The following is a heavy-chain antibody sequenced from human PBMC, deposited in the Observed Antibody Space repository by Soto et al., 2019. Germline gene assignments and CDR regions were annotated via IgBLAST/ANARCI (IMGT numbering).Heavy chain of an antibody. V-gene: IGHV3-21*06. Sequence: EVQLVESGGGLVKPGGSLRLSCAASGFTFSSYSMNWVRQAPGKGLEWVSSISSSSNYIYYADSVKGRFTISIDNAKNSLYLQMNSLRAEDTAVYYCARDLVGATIGGQGTLVTVSS. CDR1: GFTFSSYS. CDR2: ISSSSNYI. J-gene: IGHJ4*02. CDR3: ARDLVGATI. D-gene: IGHD1-26*01.